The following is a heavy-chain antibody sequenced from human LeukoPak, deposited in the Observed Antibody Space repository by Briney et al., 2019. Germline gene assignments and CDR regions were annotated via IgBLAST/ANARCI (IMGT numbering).Heavy chain of an antibody. CDR3: ARDPGYSSFDY. CDR2: IDRDGSVK. D-gene: IGHD5-12*01. Sequence: GGSLRLSCADSGFTFSNYWVTWVRQTPGKGLEVVANIDRDGSVKNYVDSVKGRFTISRDNAKNSLYLQMSSLRVDDTAIHYCARDPGYSSFDYWGQGTLVTVSS. CDR1: GFTFSNYW. V-gene: IGHV3-7*01. J-gene: IGHJ4*02.